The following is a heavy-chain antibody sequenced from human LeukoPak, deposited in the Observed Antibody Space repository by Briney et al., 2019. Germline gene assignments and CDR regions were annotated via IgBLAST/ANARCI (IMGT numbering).Heavy chain of an antibody. CDR1: GYTFTGYY. CDR3: AREGGRYEYFQH. Sequence: ASVKVSCKASGYTFTGYYMHWVRQAPGQGLEWMGWINPNSGGTNYAQKFQGRVTMTRDTSISTAYMEPSRLRSDDTAVYYCAREGGRYEYFQHWGQGTLVTVSS. V-gene: IGHV1-2*02. D-gene: IGHD3-16*01. J-gene: IGHJ1*01. CDR2: INPNSGGT.